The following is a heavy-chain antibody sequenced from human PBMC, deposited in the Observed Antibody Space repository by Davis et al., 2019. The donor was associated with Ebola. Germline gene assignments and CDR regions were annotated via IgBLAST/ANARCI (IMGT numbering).Heavy chain of an antibody. CDR3: AKNTLYYDFWSGYPNGGFDY. V-gene: IGHV3-23*01. D-gene: IGHD3-3*01. Sequence: GESLKISCAASGFTFSSYAMSWVRQAPGKGLEWVSAISGSGGSTYYADSVKGRFTISRDNSKNTLYLQMNSLRAEDTAVYYCAKNTLYYDFWSGYPNGGFDYWGQGTLVTVSS. J-gene: IGHJ4*02. CDR2: ISGSGGST. CDR1: GFTFSSYA.